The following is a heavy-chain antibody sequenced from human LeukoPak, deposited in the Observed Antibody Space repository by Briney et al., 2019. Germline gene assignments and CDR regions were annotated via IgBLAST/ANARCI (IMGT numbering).Heavy chain of an antibody. Sequence: SETLSLTCTVSGYSISSGYYWGWIRQPPGKGLEWIGNIYSSGGTDYNPSLKSRVTMSVDTSKNKFSLKLSSVTAADTAVYYCARDSGTTGEVKFDPWGQGTLVTVSS. CDR3: ARDSGTTGEVKFDP. CDR2: IYSSGGT. V-gene: IGHV4-38-2*02. CDR1: GYSISSGYY. D-gene: IGHD3-10*01. J-gene: IGHJ5*02.